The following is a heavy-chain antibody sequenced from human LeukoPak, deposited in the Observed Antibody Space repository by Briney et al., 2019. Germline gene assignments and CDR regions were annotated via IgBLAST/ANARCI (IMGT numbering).Heavy chain of an antibody. CDR3: ARARGTYYDILTGYYL. CDR2: ISSSSSTI. D-gene: IGHD3-9*01. CDR1: GFTFSSYS. V-gene: IGHV3-48*04. J-gene: IGHJ4*02. Sequence: GGSLRLSCAASGFTFSSYSMNWVRQAPGKGLEWVSYISSSSSTIYYADSVKGRFTISRDNAKNSLYLQMNSLRAEDTAVYYCARARGTYYDILTGYYLGGQGTLVTVSS.